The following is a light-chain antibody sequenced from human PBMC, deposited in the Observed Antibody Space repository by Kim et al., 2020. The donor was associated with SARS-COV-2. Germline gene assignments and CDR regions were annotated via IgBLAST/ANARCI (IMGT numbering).Light chain of an antibody. V-gene: IGLV2-14*03. Sequence: GQSITSSCNGTSSGIGGYNHFSWYQQHPGKAPKLMICVVSVRPAGVSHRFSGSKSGSAASLTISGLQAEDEADYYCRSFSRISTVIFGGGTQLTVL. J-gene: IGLJ2*01. CDR2: VVS. CDR1: SSGIGGYNH. CDR3: RSFSRISTVI.